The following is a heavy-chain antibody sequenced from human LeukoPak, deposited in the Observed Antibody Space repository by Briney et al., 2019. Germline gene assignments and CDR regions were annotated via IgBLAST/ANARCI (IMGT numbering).Heavy chain of an antibody. V-gene: IGHV4-61*10. CDR1: GDSVNSGAYY. Sequence: SETLSLTCTVSGDSVNSGAYYWSWLRQPAGKEPEWIGRIYPLETTNYNPSLKSRVAISVDTSKNQFSLKLYSVTAADTAVYYCATRKLGNDYWGQGTLVTVSS. CDR2: IYPLETT. CDR3: ATRKLGNDY. J-gene: IGHJ4*02. D-gene: IGHD7-27*01.